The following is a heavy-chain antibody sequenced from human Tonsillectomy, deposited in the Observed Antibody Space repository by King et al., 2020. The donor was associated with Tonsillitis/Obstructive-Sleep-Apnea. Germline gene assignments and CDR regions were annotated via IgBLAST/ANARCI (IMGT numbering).Heavy chain of an antibody. V-gene: IGHV1-69*01. CDR1: GGTFSSYS. CDR2: IIPIFATA. D-gene: IGHD3-10*01. J-gene: IGHJ6*03. Sequence: VQLVESGAEVKKPGSSVKVSCKASGGTFSSYSISWVRQAPGQGLEWMGGIIPIFATANYAQKFQGRVTITADGSTSTAYMELSSLRSEDTAVYYCASVTMVREYYYYFMDVWGKGTTVTVSS. CDR3: ASVTMVREYYYYFMDV.